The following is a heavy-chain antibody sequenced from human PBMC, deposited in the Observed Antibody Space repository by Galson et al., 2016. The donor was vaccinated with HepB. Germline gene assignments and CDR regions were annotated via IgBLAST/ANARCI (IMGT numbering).Heavy chain of an antibody. CDR2: INPDAGGA. Sequence: SLRLSCAASGYSFSSESMRWVRQTPGKGLEYVSAINPDAGGAYYADFVKGRFTISRDNSKNTLYLQMSSLRVEDTAVYYCVKDQHFYYGMDVWGQGTTITVSS. D-gene: IGHD3-3*02. V-gene: IGHV3-64D*06. CDR1: GYSFSSES. CDR3: VKDQHFYYGMDV. J-gene: IGHJ6*02.